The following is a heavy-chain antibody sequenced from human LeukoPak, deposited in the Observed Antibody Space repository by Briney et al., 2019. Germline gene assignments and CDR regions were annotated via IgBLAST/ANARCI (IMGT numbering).Heavy chain of an antibody. CDR3: AKDEPQLSV. J-gene: IGHJ4*02. D-gene: IGHD1-1*01. CDR1: GFTFSSYE. CDR2: ISGSGRTI. Sequence: TGGSLRLSCAASGFTFSSYEMNWVRQAPGKGLEWVSYISGSGRTIYYADSVKGRFTISRDNSKNTLYLQMNSLRAEDTAVYYCAKDEPQLSVWGQGTLVTVSS. V-gene: IGHV3-48*03.